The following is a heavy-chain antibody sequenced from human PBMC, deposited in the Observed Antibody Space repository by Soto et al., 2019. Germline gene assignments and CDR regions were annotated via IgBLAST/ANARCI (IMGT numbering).Heavy chain of an antibody. CDR2: INPNSGGT. Sequence: ASVKVSCKASGYTFTGYYMHWVRQAPVQGLEWMGWINPNSGGTHSEQKLQGWVTMTRDTSINTAYMELSRLRSDDTAVYYCERSRVGYYDFWGGLGVGNYYGMDVWGQGTTVTVSS. J-gene: IGHJ6*02. CDR1: GYTFTGYY. CDR3: ERSRVGYYDFWGGLGVGNYYGMDV. V-gene: IGHV1-2*04. D-gene: IGHD3-3*01.